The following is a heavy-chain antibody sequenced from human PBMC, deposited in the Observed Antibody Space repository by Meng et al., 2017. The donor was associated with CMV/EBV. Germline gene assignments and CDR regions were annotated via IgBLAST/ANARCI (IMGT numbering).Heavy chain of an antibody. J-gene: IGHJ3*02. D-gene: IGHD3-10*01. CDR1: GGSISSSSYY. V-gene: IGHV4-39*07. Sequence: GSLRLSCTVSGGSISSSSYYWGWIRQPPGKGLEWIGSIYYSGSTYYNPYLKSRVTISVDTSKNQFSLKLSSVTAADTAVYYCARVLRGSKDAFDIWGQGTMVTVSS. CDR3: ARVLRGSKDAFDI. CDR2: IYYSGST.